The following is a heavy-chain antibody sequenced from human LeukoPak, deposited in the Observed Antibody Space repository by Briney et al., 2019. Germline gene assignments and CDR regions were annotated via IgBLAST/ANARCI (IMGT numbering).Heavy chain of an antibody. D-gene: IGHD2-21*02. J-gene: IGHJ3*01. CDR2: INPSTGVT. CDR3: ARFIVVVTDDFDV. CDR1: GYTFTGYY. V-gene: IGHV1-2*02. Sequence: ASVKVSCKASGYTFTGYYIHWVRQAPGQGLEWMGWINPSTGVTNYAQTFQGRVTMTRDTSIGTAYMELSRLRSDDTAVYYCARFIVVVTDDFDVWGQGTMVTVSP.